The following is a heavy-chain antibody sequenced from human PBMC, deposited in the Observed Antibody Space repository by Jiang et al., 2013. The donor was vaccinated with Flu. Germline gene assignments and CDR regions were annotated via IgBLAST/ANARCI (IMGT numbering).Heavy chain of an antibody. CDR3: ARETQMATGNFDY. V-gene: IGHV1-69*04. D-gene: IGHD5-24*01. CDR2: IIPILGIA. J-gene: IGHJ4*02. Sequence: SGAEVKKPGSSVKVSCKASGGTFSSYAISWVRQAPGQGLEWMGRIIPILGIANYAQKFQGRVTITADKSTSTAYMELSSLRSEDTAVYYCARETQMATGNFDYWGQGTLVTVSS. CDR1: GGTFSSYA.